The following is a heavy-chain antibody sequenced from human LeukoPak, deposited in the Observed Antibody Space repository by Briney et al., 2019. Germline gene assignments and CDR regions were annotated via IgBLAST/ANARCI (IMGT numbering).Heavy chain of an antibody. Sequence: EASVKVSCKASGYTFTGSYLHWVRQAPGQGLEWMGWLNPNSGDTKDALKFQGRVTMTRDTSISTAYMELSRLRSDDTAVYYCARFPALWFGEFHDYWGQGTLVTVSS. D-gene: IGHD3-10*01. CDR3: ARFPALWFGEFHDY. CDR1: GYTFTGSY. J-gene: IGHJ4*02. V-gene: IGHV1-2*02. CDR2: LNPNSGDT.